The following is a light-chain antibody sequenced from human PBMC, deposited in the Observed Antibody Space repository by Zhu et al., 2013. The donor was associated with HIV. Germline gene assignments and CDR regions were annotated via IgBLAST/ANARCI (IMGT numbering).Light chain of an antibody. CDR1: QSVSSY. V-gene: IGKV3-20*01. CDR2: DAS. J-gene: IGKJ2*01. Sequence: EIVLTQSPGTLSLSPGERATLSCRASQSVSSYLAWYQQKPGQAPRLLIYDASNRATGIPARFSGSGSGTDFTLIISKLEPEDFALYYCQQYGSSPVTFGQGTKVGDQ. CDR3: QQYGSSPVT.